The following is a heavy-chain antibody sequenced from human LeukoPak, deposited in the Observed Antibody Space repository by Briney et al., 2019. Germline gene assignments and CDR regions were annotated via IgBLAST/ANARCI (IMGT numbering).Heavy chain of an antibody. CDR3: ARTAHELGESPYGMDV. V-gene: IGHV1-69*13. Sequence: ASVKVSCKASGGTFSSYAISWVRQAPGQGLEWMGGIIPIFGTANYAQTFQGRVTITADESTSTAYMELSSLRSEDTAVYYCARTAHELGESPYGMDVWGQGTTVTVSS. CDR2: IIPIFGTA. D-gene: IGHD3-10*01. J-gene: IGHJ6*02. CDR1: GGTFSSYA.